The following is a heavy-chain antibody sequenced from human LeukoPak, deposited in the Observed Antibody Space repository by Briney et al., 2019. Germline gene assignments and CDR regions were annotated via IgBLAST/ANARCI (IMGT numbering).Heavy chain of an antibody. D-gene: IGHD3-9*01. J-gene: IGHJ5*02. V-gene: IGHV1-2*02. CDR1: GYTFTGYY. CDR3: ARAAAEGYYDILTGYYGTDWFDP. CDR2: INPNSGGT. Sequence: GASVKVSCKASGYTFTGYYMHWVRQAPGQGLEWMGWINPNSGGTNYAQKFQGRVTMTRDTSISTAYMELSRLRSDDTAVYYCARAAAEGYYDILTGYYGTDWFDPWGQGTLVTVSS.